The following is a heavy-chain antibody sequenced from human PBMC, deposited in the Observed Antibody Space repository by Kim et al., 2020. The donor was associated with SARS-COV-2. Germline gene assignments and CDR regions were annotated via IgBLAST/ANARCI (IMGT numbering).Heavy chain of an antibody. J-gene: IGHJ6*03. CDR3: ARDKSSGWQKTYYYYYYMDV. D-gene: IGHD6-19*01. V-gene: IGHV1-46*01. CDR1: GYTFTSYY. Sequence: ASVKVSCKASGYTFTSYYMHWVRQAPGQGLEWMGIINPSGGSTSYAQKFQGRVTMTRDTSTSTVYMELSSLRSEDTAVYYCARDKSSGWQKTYYYYYYMDVWGKGTTVTVSS. CDR2: INPSGGST.